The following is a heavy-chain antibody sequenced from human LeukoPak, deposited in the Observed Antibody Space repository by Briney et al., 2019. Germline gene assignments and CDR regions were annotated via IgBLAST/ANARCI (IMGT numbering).Heavy chain of an antibody. CDR1: GYTFTSYG. CDR3: ARVLAPIVVVPAAIAWFDP. J-gene: IGHJ5*02. Sequence: ASVKVSCKASGYTFTSYGISWVRQAPGQGLEWMGWISAYNGNTNYAQKLQGRVTMTTDTSTSTAYMELRSLRSEDTAVYYCARVLAPIVVVPAAIAWFDPWGQGTLVTVSS. V-gene: IGHV1-18*01. CDR2: ISAYNGNT. D-gene: IGHD2-2*02.